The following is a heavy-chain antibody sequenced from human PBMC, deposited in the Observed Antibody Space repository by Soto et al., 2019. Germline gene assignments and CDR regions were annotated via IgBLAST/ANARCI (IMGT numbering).Heavy chain of an antibody. D-gene: IGHD3-22*01. CDR3: ASLDDYYDSSGYDAFDI. V-gene: IGHV3-33*01. J-gene: IGHJ3*02. CDR2: IWYDGSNK. CDR1: GFTFSSYG. Sequence: GGSLRLSCAASGFTFSSYGMHWVRQAPGKGLEWVAVIWYDGSNKYYADSVKGRFTISRDNSKNTLYLHMHILRAEDTPVHYFASLDDYYDSSGYDAFDIWGRGTMVSV.